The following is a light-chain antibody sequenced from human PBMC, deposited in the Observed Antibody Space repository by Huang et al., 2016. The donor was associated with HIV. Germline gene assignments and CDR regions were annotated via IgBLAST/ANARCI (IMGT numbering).Light chain of an antibody. Sequence: EIVLTQSPATLSLSPGGRATLTCRASQNISSFLAWYQQGAGKAPRLLMYGASNRATGIPARFSGSGSGTDVTLTINNLEPGDFAVYYCQQRFTFGPGTKVDIK. V-gene: IGKV3-11*01. CDR2: GAS. CDR3: QQRFT. J-gene: IGKJ3*01. CDR1: QNISSF.